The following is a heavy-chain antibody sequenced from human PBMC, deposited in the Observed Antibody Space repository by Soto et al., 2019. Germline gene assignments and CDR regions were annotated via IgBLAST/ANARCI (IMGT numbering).Heavy chain of an antibody. Sequence: SETLSLTCAVYGGSFSGYYGSWIRQPPGKGLEWIGEINQSGSTNYNPSLKSRVTISVDTSKNQFSLKLSSVTAAGAAVYYCASRYDYGEGYGWFDPWGQGTLVTVSS. CDR2: INQSGST. D-gene: IGHD5-12*01. CDR1: GGSFSGYY. V-gene: IGHV4-34*01. J-gene: IGHJ5*02. CDR3: ASRYDYGEGYGWFDP.